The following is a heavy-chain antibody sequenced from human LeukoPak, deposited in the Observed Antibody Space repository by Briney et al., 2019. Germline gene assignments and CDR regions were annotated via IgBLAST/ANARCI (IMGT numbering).Heavy chain of an antibody. CDR3: AHRRGASTTVTSPFDS. D-gene: IGHD4-17*01. V-gene: IGHV2-5*05. CDR1: GFSLRTSGVG. Sequence: SGPTLVKPTQTLTLTCTFSGFSLRTSGVGVGWIRQPPGKALEWVALIYWDDDKRYGPSLRSRLTITKDTSKNQVVLTMTNMDPVDTATYYCAHRRGASTTVTSPFDSWGQGTLVTVSS. J-gene: IGHJ5*01. CDR2: IYWDDDK.